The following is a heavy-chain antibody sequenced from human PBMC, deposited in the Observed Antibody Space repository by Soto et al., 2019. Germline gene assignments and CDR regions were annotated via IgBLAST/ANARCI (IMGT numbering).Heavy chain of an antibody. CDR3: ARVRATVVTPNYYYGMDV. CDR1: GDSISNYF. Sequence: SETLSLTCTVSGDSISNYFWSWIRQPPGKGLEWIGEINHSGSTNYNPSLKSRVTISVDTSKNQFSLKLSSVTAADTAVYYCARVRATVVTPNYYYGMDVWGQGTTVTVSS. D-gene: IGHD4-17*01. J-gene: IGHJ6*02. CDR2: INHSGST. V-gene: IGHV4-59*12.